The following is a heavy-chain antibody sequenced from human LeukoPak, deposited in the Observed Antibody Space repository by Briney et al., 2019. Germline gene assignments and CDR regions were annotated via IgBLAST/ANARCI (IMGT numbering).Heavy chain of an antibody. Sequence: PEGSLRLSCAASGFTFSSYWMHWVRQAPGKGLVWVSRIYSDGKSTSYADSVKGRFTISRDNAKNTLYLQMNSLRAEDTAVYYCSREGHEGLDGGQATLATVSS. D-gene: IGHD6-6*01. CDR2: IYSDGKST. CDR3: SREGHEGLD. CDR1: GFTFSSYW. J-gene: IGHJ4*02. V-gene: IGHV3-74*01.